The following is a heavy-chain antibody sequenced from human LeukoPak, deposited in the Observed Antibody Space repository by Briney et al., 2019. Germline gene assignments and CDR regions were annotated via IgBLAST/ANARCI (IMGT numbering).Heavy chain of an antibody. CDR1: GFTFSTFV. CDR2: IWYDGSNK. D-gene: IGHD4-17*01. CDR3: ARDYGALYYFDY. V-gene: IGHV3-33*01. Sequence: GGTLRLSCAASGFTFSTFVMHWVRQAPGTGLEWVATIWYDGSNKYYADSVKGRFTISRDNSKNTLYLQMNSLRAEDTAVYYCARDYGALYYFDYWGQGTLVSVSS. J-gene: IGHJ4*02.